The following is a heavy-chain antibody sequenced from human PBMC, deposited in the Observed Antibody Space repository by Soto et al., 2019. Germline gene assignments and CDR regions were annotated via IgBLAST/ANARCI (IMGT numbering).Heavy chain of an antibody. CDR1: GGSFSGYY. CDR3: ARLYGSRGPFDY. J-gene: IGHJ4*02. Sequence: QVQLQQWGAGLVKPSETLSLTCAVYGGSFSGYYWSWIRQPPGKGLEWIGEINHSGSTNDNPSLKSRVTISEDTSKNQFSLKLSSVTAADTAVYYCARLYGSRGPFDYWGQGTLVTVSS. D-gene: IGHD6-13*01. CDR2: INHSGST. V-gene: IGHV4-34*01.